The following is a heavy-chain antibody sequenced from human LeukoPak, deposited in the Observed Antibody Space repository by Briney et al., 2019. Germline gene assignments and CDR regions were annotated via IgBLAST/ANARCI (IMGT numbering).Heavy chain of an antibody. Sequence: GGSLRLSCAASGFTFSSHWMHWVRQAPGKGLVWVSRISSDGTNTNYADSVKGRFTISRDNAKNTLYLQMNSLRVEDTAVYYCTRGPPDGSGNYYPGDFWGQGTLVTVSS. CDR1: GFTFSSHW. CDR2: ISSDGTNT. V-gene: IGHV3-74*01. CDR3: TRGPPDGSGNYYPGDF. J-gene: IGHJ4*02. D-gene: IGHD3-10*01.